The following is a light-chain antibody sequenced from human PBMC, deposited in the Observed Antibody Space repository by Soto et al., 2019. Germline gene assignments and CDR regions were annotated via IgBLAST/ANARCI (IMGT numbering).Light chain of an antibody. J-gene: IGLJ1*01. CDR2: DVS. Sequence: QSVLTQPRSVSGSPGQSVTISCTGTCSDVGGYNYVSWYQQHPGKAPKLMIYDVSKRPSGVPDRFSGSKSGNTASLTVSGLQAADEADYFCKSYAGSNTYVFGSGTKLTVL. CDR1: CSDVGGYNY. V-gene: IGLV2-11*01. CDR3: KSYAGSNTYV.